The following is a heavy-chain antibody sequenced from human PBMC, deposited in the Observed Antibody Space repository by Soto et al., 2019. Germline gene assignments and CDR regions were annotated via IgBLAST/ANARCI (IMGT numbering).Heavy chain of an antibody. CDR2: INSDGSST. CDR1: GFTFSSYW. J-gene: IGHJ4*02. Sequence: EVQLVESGGDLVQPGGSLRISCVASGFTFSSYWMHWVRQAPGKGLVWVSRINSDGSSTNYADSVKGRFTISRDNAKNTLYLQMNSLTGEDTAVYFCARRLADVGTYDYWGQGTLVTVSS. V-gene: IGHV3-74*01. D-gene: IGHD6-13*01. CDR3: ARRLADVGTYDY.